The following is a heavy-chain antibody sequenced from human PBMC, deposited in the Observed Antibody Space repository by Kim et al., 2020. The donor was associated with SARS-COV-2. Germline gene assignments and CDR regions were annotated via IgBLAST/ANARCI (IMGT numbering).Heavy chain of an antibody. CDR3: TTESDIVVVPAAIAVAETN. V-gene: IGHV3-15*01. D-gene: IGHD2-2*02. Sequence: GGSLRLSCAASGFTFSNAWMSWVRQAPGKGLEWVGRIKSKTDGGTTDYAAPVKGRFTISRDDSKNTLYLQMNSLKTEDIAVYYCTTESDIVVVPAAIAVAETNWGQGTLVTVSS. J-gene: IGHJ4*02. CDR2: IKSKTDGGTT. CDR1: GFTFSNAW.